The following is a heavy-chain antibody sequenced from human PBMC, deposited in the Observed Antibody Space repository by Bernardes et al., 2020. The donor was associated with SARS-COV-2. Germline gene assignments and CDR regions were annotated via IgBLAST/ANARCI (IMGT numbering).Heavy chain of an antibody. CDR3: ARRSDSSGLDFDY. D-gene: IGHD3-22*01. CDR1: GYTLTNYW. CDR2: IYPGDSET. J-gene: IGHJ4*02. V-gene: IGHV5-51*01. Sequence: GGARKTPCKGAGYTLTNYWVGWVRQMPGKGLEWMGFIYPGDSETKYSPSFQGQVTISADKSINTAYLQWSSLKASDTAMYYCARRSDSSGLDFDYWGQGTLVTVSS.